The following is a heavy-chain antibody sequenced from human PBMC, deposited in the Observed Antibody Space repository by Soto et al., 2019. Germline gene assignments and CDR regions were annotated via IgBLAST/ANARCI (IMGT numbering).Heavy chain of an antibody. CDR2: IYYSGST. J-gene: IGHJ4*02. V-gene: IGHV4-39*01. Sequence: PSGTLSLTCTVSGGSISSSSYYWGWIRQPPGKGLDWIGSIYYSGSTYYNPSLKSRVTISVDTSKNQFSLKLSSVTAADTAVYYCARQSTPYSSGWYDLFDYWGQGTLVTVSS. CDR3: ARQSTPYSSGWYDLFDY. CDR1: GGSISSSSYY. D-gene: IGHD6-19*01.